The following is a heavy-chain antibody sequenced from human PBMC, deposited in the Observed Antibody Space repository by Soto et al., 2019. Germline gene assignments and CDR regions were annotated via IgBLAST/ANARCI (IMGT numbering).Heavy chain of an antibody. CDR1: GGSISRTNW. D-gene: IGHD3-10*01. V-gene: IGHV4-4*02. Sequence: PSETLSITFAVSGGSISRTNWWNWVRQPPGKGLEWIGESYHSGSTSYSPSLKSRGTISVEKSKNQFSLKLSSVTAADTAVYFCARRRDDSGSLDQWCQGTLVTVSS. CDR2: SYHSGST. J-gene: IGHJ4*02. CDR3: ARRRDDSGSLDQ.